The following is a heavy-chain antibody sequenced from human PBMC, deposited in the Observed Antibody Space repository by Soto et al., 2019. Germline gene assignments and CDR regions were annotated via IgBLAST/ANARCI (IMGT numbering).Heavy chain of an antibody. Sequence: EVQLVESGGGLVQPGGSLRLSCAASGFTFSSCWMHWVRQAPGKGLVWVSRINSDGSTTSYTDSVKGRFTISRDNAKNKLYLHMNSLRAEDTAVYYCARVGYGSGSYHFDYWGQGTLVTVSS. J-gene: IGHJ4*02. CDR2: INSDGSTT. CDR1: GFTFSSCW. CDR3: ARVGYGSGSYHFDY. V-gene: IGHV3-74*01. D-gene: IGHD3-10*01.